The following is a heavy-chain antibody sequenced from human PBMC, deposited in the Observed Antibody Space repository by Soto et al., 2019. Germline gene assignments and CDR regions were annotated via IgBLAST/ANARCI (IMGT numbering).Heavy chain of an antibody. D-gene: IGHD2-21*02. Sequence: QVQLVQSGAEVKKPGASVKVSCKASGYTFTSYYMHWVRQAPGQGLEWMGIINPSGGSTSYAQKCQGRVTMTRDTSTSTVYMELSSLRSEDTAVYYCARDITYCGGDCPYYYYGMDVWGQGTTVTVSS. V-gene: IGHV1-46*01. J-gene: IGHJ6*02. CDR1: GYTFTSYY. CDR3: ARDITYCGGDCPYYYYGMDV. CDR2: INPSGGST.